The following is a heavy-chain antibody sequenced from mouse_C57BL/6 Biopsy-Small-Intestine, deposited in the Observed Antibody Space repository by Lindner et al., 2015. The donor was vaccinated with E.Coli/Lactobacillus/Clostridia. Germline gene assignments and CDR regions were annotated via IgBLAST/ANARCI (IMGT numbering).Heavy chain of an antibody. Sequence: SVKVSCKVSGDTFSSYAFSWVRQAPGQGLEWMGNIIPIFSRTNYAPKFQGRLTITADASTTTVYMELSGLKSGDTAVFYCARAPHYYDSYFKNWGQGTLVTVS. CDR3: ARAPHYYDSYFKN. D-gene: IGHD1-1*02. J-gene: IGHJ3*01. CDR2: IIPIFSRT. V-gene: IGHV1-53*01. CDR1: GDTFSSYA.